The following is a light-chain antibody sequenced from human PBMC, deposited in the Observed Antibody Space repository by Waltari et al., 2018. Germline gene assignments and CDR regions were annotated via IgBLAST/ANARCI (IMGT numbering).Light chain of an antibody. CDR3: QQYNSWPYT. V-gene: IGKV3-15*01. CDR2: DAS. J-gene: IGKJ2*01. Sequence: EIVMTQCPATLSVSPGDRATLSCRASQSVSSNLAWYQQKPGQAPRLLIYDASTVSTGFPSRFSGSGSGAEVTVTISSLQSEDVAFCSCQQYNSWPYTFCQLTKLEI. CDR1: QSVSSN.